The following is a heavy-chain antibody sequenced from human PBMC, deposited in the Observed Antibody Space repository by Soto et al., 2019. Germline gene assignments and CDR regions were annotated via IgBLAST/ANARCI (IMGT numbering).Heavy chain of an antibody. D-gene: IGHD4-17*01. Sequence: GESLKISCKGSGYSFTSYWIGWVRQMPGKGLEWMGIIYPGDSDTRYSPSFQGQVTISADKSISTAYPQWSSLKASDTAMYYCARPLPVFDYGDYAPAFDIWGQGTMVTVSS. CDR3: ARPLPVFDYGDYAPAFDI. J-gene: IGHJ3*02. CDR1: GYSFTSYW. V-gene: IGHV5-51*01. CDR2: IYPGDSDT.